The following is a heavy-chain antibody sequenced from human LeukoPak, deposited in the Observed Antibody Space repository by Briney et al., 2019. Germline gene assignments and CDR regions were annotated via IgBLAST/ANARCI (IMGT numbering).Heavy chain of an antibody. CDR1: GFTFSSYW. J-gene: IGHJ3*02. CDR3: ARSAGAFDI. Sequence: WGSLSLTCAASGFTFSSYWMSWVRQAPGKGLEWVANIKQDGSEKYYVDSVKGRFTISRDNAKNSLYLQMNSLRAEDTAVYYCARSAGAFDIWGQGTMVTVSS. CDR2: IKQDGSEK. D-gene: IGHD6-19*01. V-gene: IGHV3-7*01.